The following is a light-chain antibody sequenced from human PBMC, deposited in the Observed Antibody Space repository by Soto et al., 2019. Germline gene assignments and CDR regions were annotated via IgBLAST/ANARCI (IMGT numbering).Light chain of an antibody. V-gene: IGKV1-5*03. CDR3: QQYNSDSRT. CDR1: QSISSW. CDR2: KAS. Sequence: DIQMTQSPSTLSASVGDRVTITCRASQSISSWLAWYQKKPGKAPKLLIYKASSLESGVPSRFSGSGSGTEFTLTISSLQPDDFATYYCQQYNSDSRTFGQGTKVEI. J-gene: IGKJ1*01.